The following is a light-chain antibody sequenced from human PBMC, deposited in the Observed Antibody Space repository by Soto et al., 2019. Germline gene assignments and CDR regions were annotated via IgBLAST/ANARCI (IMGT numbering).Light chain of an antibody. CDR3: SSYTSSSTYV. CDR2: DVT. Sequence: QSALTQPPSVSGSPGQSVTISCTGTISDVGFYARVSWYQQPPGTAPNLLIYDVTNRPSGVPDRFSGSQSGKTASLTISGLQAGDEADYYCSSYTSSSTYVFGTGTKLTVL. J-gene: IGLJ1*01. V-gene: IGLV2-18*02. CDR1: ISDVGFYAR.